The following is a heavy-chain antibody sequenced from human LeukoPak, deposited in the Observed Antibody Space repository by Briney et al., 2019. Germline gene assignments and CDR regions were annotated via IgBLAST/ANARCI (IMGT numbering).Heavy chain of an antibody. V-gene: IGHV4-61*02. Sequence: SQTPSLTCTVSGGSISSGSYYWSWIRQPAGKGLEWIGRIYTSGSTNYNPSLKSRVTMSVDTSKNQFSLKLSSVTAADTAVYYCAIHLGPFRGVDAFDIWGQGTMVTVSS. CDR1: GGSISSGSYY. CDR3: AIHLGPFRGVDAFDI. J-gene: IGHJ3*02. D-gene: IGHD2/OR15-2a*01. CDR2: IYTSGST.